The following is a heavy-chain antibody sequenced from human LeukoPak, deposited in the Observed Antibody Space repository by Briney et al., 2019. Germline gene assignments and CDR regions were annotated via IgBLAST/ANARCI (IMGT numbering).Heavy chain of an antibody. Sequence: GGSLRLSCAASEFTFTTYGMHWVRQAPGKGLEWVAFIYYDGSNIYYADYVKGRFTISRDISKNTLYLQMDSLRAEDTAIYYCARGWKTSSFDYWGQGTLVTVSS. V-gene: IGHV3-33*01. CDR2: IYYDGSNI. CDR3: ARGWKTSSFDY. D-gene: IGHD1-1*01. CDR1: EFTFTTYG. J-gene: IGHJ4*02.